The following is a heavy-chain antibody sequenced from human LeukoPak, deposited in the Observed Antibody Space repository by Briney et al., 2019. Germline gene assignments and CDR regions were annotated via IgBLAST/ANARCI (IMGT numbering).Heavy chain of an antibody. V-gene: IGHV3-23*01. Sequence: GGSLRLSCAASGFTFSSYAMSWVRQAPGKGLEWVSAISGSGGSTYYADSVKGRLTISRDNSKNTLYLQMNTLRPEDTAVYYCARGGGVVIRESLDYWGQGTLVTVSS. CDR3: ARGGGVVIRESLDY. CDR2: ISGSGGST. CDR1: GFTFSSYA. J-gene: IGHJ4*02. D-gene: IGHD3-3*01.